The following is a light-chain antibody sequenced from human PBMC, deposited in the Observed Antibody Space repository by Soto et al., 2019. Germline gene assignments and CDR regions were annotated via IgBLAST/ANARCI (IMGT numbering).Light chain of an antibody. CDR1: TGAVASGLY. CDR3: LLSYSDAVA. CDR2: DTS. Sequence: QAVVTQEPSLTVSPGGTVTLTCGSSTGAVASGLYPYWFQQKPGQAPRTLIYDTSKKHSWTPARFSGSLLGGKAALTLSGAQPEDEADYYCLLSYSDAVAFGGGTKLTVL. V-gene: IGLV7-46*01. J-gene: IGLJ2*01.